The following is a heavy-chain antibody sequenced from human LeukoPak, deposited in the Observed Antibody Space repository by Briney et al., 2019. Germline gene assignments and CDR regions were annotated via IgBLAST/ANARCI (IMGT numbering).Heavy chain of an antibody. J-gene: IGHJ3*02. CDR2: IYPGDSDT. V-gene: IGHV5-51*01. D-gene: IGHD5-24*01. CDR1: GYSFTTYL. Sequence: GESLKISCQGSGYSFTTYLIGWVRQIPGKGLDWMGIIYPGDSDTRYSPSFQGQVTISADKSISTSYLQWNSLKPSDTAMYYCARRDGYGAYDIWGQGTMVTVSS. CDR3: ARRDGYGAYDI.